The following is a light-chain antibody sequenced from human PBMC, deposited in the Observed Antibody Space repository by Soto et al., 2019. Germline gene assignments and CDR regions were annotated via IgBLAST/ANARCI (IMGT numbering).Light chain of an antibody. CDR3: QQRSNWLT. CDR1: RDISNN. CDR2: GAP. J-gene: IGKJ4*01. Sequence: ETVMTQSPATLSLSPGERATLSCRASRDISNNLAWYQQKPGQAPRLLIYGAPSRATGIPARFSGRGSGTELTLTISSLQSEDFAVYYCQQRSNWLTFGGGTKVDI. V-gene: IGKV3-15*01.